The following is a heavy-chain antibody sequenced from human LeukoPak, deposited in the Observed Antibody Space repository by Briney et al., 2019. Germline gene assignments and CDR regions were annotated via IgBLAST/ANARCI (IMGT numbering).Heavy chain of an antibody. V-gene: IGHV1-18*01. CDR3: ARDAFTRYDFWSGQSNWFDP. J-gene: IGHJ5*02. D-gene: IGHD3-3*01. CDR1: GYTFTSYN. CDR2: ISTYNGNT. Sequence: GASVKVSCKASGYTFTSYNISWVRQAPGQGLEWMGWISTYNGNTNYAQKLQGRVTMTTDTSTSTAYMELRSLRSDDTAVYYCARDAFTRYDFWSGQSNWFDPWGQGTLVTVSS.